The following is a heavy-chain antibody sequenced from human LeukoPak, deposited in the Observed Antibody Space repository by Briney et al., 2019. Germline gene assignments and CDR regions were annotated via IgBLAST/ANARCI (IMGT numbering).Heavy chain of an antibody. CDR3: ASDTYYDILTGYYGMDV. D-gene: IGHD3-9*01. CDR2: INSDGSST. V-gene: IGHV3-74*01. Sequence: GGSLRLPCAASGFTFSSYWMHWVRQAPGKGLVWVSRINSDGSSTSYADSVKGRFTISRDNAKNTLYLQMNSLRAEDTAVYYCASDTYYDILTGYYGMDVWGQGTTVTVSS. J-gene: IGHJ6*02. CDR1: GFTFSSYW.